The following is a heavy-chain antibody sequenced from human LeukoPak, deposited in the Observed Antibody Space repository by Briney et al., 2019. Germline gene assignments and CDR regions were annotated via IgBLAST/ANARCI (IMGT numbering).Heavy chain of an antibody. Sequence: ASVKVSCKASGGTFSTYAISWVRQAPGQGLEWMGWTSAYNGNTNFAQKLQGRVTMTTDTSTSTVYMELSSLRSEDTAVYYCARGGYSESFYNPRSYGMDVWGQGTTVIVSS. D-gene: IGHD3-10*01. J-gene: IGHJ6*02. CDR2: TSAYNGNT. CDR3: ARGGYSESFYNPRSYGMDV. V-gene: IGHV1-18*01. CDR1: GGTFSTYA.